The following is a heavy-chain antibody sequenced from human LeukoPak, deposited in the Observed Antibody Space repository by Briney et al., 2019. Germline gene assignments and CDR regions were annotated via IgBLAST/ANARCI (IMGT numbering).Heavy chain of an antibody. D-gene: IGHD3-10*01. CDR1: GFTFSDYY. CDR2: ISSSGSTI. V-gene: IGHV3-11*01. CDR3: ARVSYYGSGSYLYYFDY. Sequence: PGGSLRLSCAASGFTFSDYYMSWIRQAPGKGLEWVSYISSSGSTIYYADSVKGRFTISRDNARNSLYLQMNSLRAEDTAVYYCARVSYYGSGSYLYYFDYWGQGTLVTVSS. J-gene: IGHJ4*02.